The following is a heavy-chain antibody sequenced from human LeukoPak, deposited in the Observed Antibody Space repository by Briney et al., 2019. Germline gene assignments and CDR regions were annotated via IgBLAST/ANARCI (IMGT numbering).Heavy chain of an antibody. CDR3: AREEPHLTYYYDSSGYSPFDY. D-gene: IGHD3-22*01. J-gene: IGHJ4*02. V-gene: IGHV1-46*01. Sequence: ASVKVSCKASGYTFTSYYMHWVRQAPGQGLEWIGIINPGGGSTSYAQKFQGRVTMTRDTSTSTVYMELSSLRSEDTAVYYCAREEPHLTYYYDSSGYSPFDYWGQGTLVTVSS. CDR1: GYTFTSYY. CDR2: INPGGGST.